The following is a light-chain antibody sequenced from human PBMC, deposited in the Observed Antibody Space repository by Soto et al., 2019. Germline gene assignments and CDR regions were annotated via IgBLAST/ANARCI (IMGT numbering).Light chain of an antibody. CDR3: QQYGGSPPFT. J-gene: IGKJ2*01. CDR1: QSVSSRY. CDR2: GAS. V-gene: IGKV3-20*01. Sequence: EIVLTQSPGTLSLSPGERATLSCRASQSVSSRYLAWYQQKPGQAPRLLIYGASNRASGIPDRFSGGASGTGFTLTISRLEPEDFAVYFCQQYGGSPPFTFGQGTKVEIK.